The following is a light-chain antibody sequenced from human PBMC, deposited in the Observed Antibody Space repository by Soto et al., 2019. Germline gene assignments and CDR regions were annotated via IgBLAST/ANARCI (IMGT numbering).Light chain of an antibody. CDR1: QDIRNY. V-gene: IGKV1-33*01. Sequence: IQMTQSPSSLSASVGDRVTITCQASQDIRNYLNWYQQKPGKAPKLLIYDASNLETGVPSRFSGSGSGRNFTFTISSLQPEDIATYYCQQCNDLLTFGGGTRIEIK. CDR3: QQCNDLLT. J-gene: IGKJ4*01. CDR2: DAS.